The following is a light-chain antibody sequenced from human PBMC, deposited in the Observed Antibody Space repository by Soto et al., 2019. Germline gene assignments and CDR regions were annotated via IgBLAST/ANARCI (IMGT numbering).Light chain of an antibody. Sequence: QSVLTQPPSASGTPGQRVTISCSGSNSNSGDKAVTWYQQIPGTAPKVVIHSDDQRPSGVPDRFSGSKSGNSASLAISAVQSEDEADYFCASWDDSLTLVFGGGTKLTVL. CDR1: NSNSGDKA. CDR3: ASWDDSLTLV. CDR2: SDD. V-gene: IGLV1-44*01. J-gene: IGLJ2*01.